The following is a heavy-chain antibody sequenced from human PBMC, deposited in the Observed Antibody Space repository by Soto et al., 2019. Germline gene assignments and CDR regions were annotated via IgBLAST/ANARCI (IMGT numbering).Heavy chain of an antibody. D-gene: IGHD2-15*01. V-gene: IGHV1-2*04. CDR2: INPNSGGT. J-gene: IGHJ1*01. CDR1: GYTFTGYY. CDR3: AREENCRGGTCYSEYFHH. Sequence: ASVKVSCKASGYTFTGYYMHWVRQAPGQGLEWMGWINPNSGGTNYAQKFQGWVTMTRDTSISTAYMELSRLRSDDTAVYYCAREENCRGGTCYSEYFHHWGQGTLVTVSS.